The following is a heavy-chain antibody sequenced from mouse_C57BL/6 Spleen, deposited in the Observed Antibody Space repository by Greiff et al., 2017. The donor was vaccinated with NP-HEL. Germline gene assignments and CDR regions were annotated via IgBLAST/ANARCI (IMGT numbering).Heavy chain of an antibody. CDR1: GYTFTSYW. D-gene: IGHD2-4*01. V-gene: IGHV1-50*01. J-gene: IGHJ1*03. Sequence: VQLQQPGAELVKPGASVKLSCKASGYTFTSYWMQWVKQRPGQGLEWIGEIDPSDSYTNYNQKFKGKATLTVDTSSSTAYMQLSSLTSEDSAVYYCARGHYDYDGYFDVWGTGTTVTVSS. CDR3: ARGHYDYDGYFDV. CDR2: IDPSDSYT.